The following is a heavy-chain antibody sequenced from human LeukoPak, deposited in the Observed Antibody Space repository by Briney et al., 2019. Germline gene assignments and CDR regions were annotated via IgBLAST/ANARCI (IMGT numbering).Heavy chain of an antibody. D-gene: IGHD3-22*01. CDR1: GYTFTSYG. Sequence: GASVKVSCKASGYTFTSYGISWVRQAPGQGLEWMGWISAYNGNTNYAQKLQGRVTMTTDTSTSTAYMELRSLRSDDTAVYYCARDPYDSSGYYYELYFQHWGQGTLVTVSS. CDR2: ISAYNGNT. J-gene: IGHJ1*01. V-gene: IGHV1-18*01. CDR3: ARDPYDSSGYYYELYFQH.